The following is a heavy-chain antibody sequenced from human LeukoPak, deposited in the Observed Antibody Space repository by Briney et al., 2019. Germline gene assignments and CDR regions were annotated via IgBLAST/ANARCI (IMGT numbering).Heavy chain of an antibody. J-gene: IGHJ4*02. V-gene: IGHV3-23*01. CDR1: GFTFSNNG. CDR2: ISDGGDTT. CDR3: AKTQGFFDH. Sequence: GSLRLSCAASGFTFSNNGMTWVRQAPGKGMEWVTGISDGGDTTYDAGSVKGRFTVSRDNSKNILYLQMNSLRAEDTAIYYCAKTQGFFDHWGQGSLVTVSS.